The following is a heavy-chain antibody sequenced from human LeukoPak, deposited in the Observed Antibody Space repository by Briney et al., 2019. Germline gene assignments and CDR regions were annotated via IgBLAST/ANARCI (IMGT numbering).Heavy chain of an antibody. D-gene: IGHD3-22*01. CDR2: ISGSGGST. V-gene: IGHV3-23*01. Sequence: PGASLRLSCAASGFTFSSYAMSWVPQAPGKALEWVSAISGSGGSTYYADSVKGRFTISRDNSKNTLYLQMNSLRAEDTAVYYCAKDNYYDSSGYYTSWYYFDYWGQGTLVTVSS. J-gene: IGHJ4*02. CDR3: AKDNYYDSSGYYTSWYYFDY. CDR1: GFTFSSYA.